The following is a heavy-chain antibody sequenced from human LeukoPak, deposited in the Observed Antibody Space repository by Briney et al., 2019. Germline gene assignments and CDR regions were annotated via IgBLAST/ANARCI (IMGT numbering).Heavy chain of an antibody. CDR2: ISWNSGSI. CDR1: GGSISSYY. D-gene: IGHD1-1*01. V-gene: IGHV3-9*01. J-gene: IGHJ4*02. Sequence: LSLTCTVSGGSISSYYWSWIRQPPGKGLEWVSGISWNSGSIGYADSVKGRFTISRDNAKNSLYLQMNSLRAEDTALYYCAKANWNDDRFDYWGQGTLVTVSS. CDR3: AKANWNDDRFDY.